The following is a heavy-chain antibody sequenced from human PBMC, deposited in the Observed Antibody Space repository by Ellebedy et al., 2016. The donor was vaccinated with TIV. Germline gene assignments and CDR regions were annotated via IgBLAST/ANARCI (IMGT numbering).Heavy chain of an antibody. CDR2: ISWDGGST. CDR1: GFTFDDYA. CDR3: AKDIGGLEPYSSSWIFDY. J-gene: IGHJ4*02. V-gene: IGHV3-43*01. D-gene: IGHD6-13*01. Sequence: GESLKISCAASGFTFDDYAMHWVRQAPGKGLEWVSLISWDGGSTYYADSVKGRFTISRDNSKNSLYLQMNSLRTEDTALYYCAKDIGGLEPYSSSWIFDYWGQGTLVTVSS.